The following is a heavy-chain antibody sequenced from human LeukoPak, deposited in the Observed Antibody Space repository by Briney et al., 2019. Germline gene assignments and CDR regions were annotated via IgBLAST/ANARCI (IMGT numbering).Heavy chain of an antibody. D-gene: IGHD4-23*01. Sequence: SETLSLTCTVSGDSITSTPYYWGWIRQSPGKGLEWIGIIYYSGSTYYNPSLKSRVTMSVDTSKNQFSLKLSSVTAADTAVYFCARHLNSGGNSPLVYWGQGTLVTVSS. V-gene: IGHV4-39*01. CDR3: ARHLNSGGNSPLVY. CDR1: GDSITSTPYY. CDR2: IYYSGST. J-gene: IGHJ4*02.